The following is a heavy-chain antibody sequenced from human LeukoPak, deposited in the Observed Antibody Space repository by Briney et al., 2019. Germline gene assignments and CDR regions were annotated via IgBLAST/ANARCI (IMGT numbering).Heavy chain of an antibody. J-gene: IGHJ4*02. V-gene: IGHV7-4-1*02. CDR2: INTNTEDP. D-gene: IGHD1-20*01. CDR1: GYTFTSYG. Sequence: ASVKVSCKASGYTFTSYGISWVRQAPGQGLEWMGWINTNTEDPTYAQDFTGRFVFSLDISVTTAYLDINSLKPDDTALYYCARGHRIPAVWGFEFWGQGTLVTVSS. CDR3: ARGHRIPAVWGFEF.